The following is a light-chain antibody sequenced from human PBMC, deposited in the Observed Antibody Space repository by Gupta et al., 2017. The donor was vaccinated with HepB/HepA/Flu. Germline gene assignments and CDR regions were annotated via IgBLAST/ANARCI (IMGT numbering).Light chain of an antibody. V-gene: IGLV2-14*04. CDR2: DVS. J-gene: IGLJ2*01. CDR1: SSDVGGYKY. Sequence: ITISCTGTSSDVGGYKYVSWYQQHPGKAPKLMIYDVSNRPSGVSNRFSGSKSGNTASLTISGLQAEDEADYYCSSYTSSNTLHVVFGGGTKLTV. CDR3: SSYTSSNTLHVV.